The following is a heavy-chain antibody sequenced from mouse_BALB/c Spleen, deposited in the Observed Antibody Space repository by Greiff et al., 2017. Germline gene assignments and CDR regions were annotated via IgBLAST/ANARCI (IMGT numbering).Heavy chain of an antibody. CDR3: ARRRATMTPFDY. CDR1: GDSITSGY. D-gene: IGHD2-4*01. J-gene: IGHJ2*01. CDR2: ISYSGST. V-gene: IGHV3-8*02. Sequence: EVKVVESGPNLVKPSQTLSLTCSVTGDSITSGYWNWIRKFPGNKLEYMGYISYSGSTYYNPSLKSRISITRDTSKNQYYLQLNSVTTEDTATYYCARRRATMTPFDYWGQGTTLTVSS.